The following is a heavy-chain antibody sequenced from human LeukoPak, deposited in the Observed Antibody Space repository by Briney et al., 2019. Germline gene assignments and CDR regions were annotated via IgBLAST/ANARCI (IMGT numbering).Heavy chain of an antibody. Sequence: PGGSLRLSCAASGFSFSNYTMHWVRQAPGKGLEWVAVISYDGSNKYFADSVKGRFTISRDNSKNTLYLQMNSLKAEDTAVYYCARHPTTYGGYDPQHGDSWGQGTLVTVSS. CDR1: GFSFSNYT. CDR3: ARHPTTYGGYDPQHGDS. D-gene: IGHD4-17*01. J-gene: IGHJ4*02. CDR2: ISYDGSNK. V-gene: IGHV3-30-3*01.